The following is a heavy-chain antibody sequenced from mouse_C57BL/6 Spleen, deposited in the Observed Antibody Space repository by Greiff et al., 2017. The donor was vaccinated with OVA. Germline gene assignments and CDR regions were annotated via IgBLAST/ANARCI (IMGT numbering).Heavy chain of an antibody. V-gene: IGHV1-52*01. J-gene: IGHJ4*01. CDR1: GYTFTSYW. Sequence: QVQLQQPGAELVRPGSSVKLSCKASGYTFTSYWMHWVKQRPIQGLEWIGNIDPSDSETHYNQKFKDKATLTVDKSSSTAYMQLSSLTSEDSAVDYCARGSNDYAMDYWGQGTSVTVAS. CDR3: ARGSNDYAMDY. CDR2: IDPSDSET. D-gene: IGHD2-5*01.